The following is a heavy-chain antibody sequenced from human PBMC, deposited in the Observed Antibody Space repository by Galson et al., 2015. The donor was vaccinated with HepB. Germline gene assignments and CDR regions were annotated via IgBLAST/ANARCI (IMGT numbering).Heavy chain of an antibody. D-gene: IGHD3-10*02. CDR2: IWYDASNQ. CDR1: GITFSTSG. J-gene: IGHJ4*02. Sequence: SCAASGITFSTSGMHWVRQAPGKGLEWVAVIWYDASNQHYADSVKGRFTISRDNSKNTLYLQMNSLRAEDTAIYYCARDRTNSHYVDYWGQGTLVTVSS. V-gene: IGHV3-33*01. CDR3: ARDRTNSHYVDY.